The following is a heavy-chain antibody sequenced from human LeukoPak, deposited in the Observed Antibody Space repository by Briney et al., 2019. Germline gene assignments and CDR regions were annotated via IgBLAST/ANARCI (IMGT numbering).Heavy chain of an antibody. J-gene: IGHJ4*02. CDR3: ARTVQGWLVPYYFDY. CDR2: ISSRSYI. CDR1: GFTFSSYS. Sequence: GGSLRLSCAASGFTFSSYSMNWVRQAPGKGLEWVSSISSRSYIYYADSVKGRFTISRDNAKNSLYLQMNSLRAEDTAVYYCARTVQGWLVPYYFDYWGQGTLVTVSS. D-gene: IGHD6-19*01. V-gene: IGHV3-21*01.